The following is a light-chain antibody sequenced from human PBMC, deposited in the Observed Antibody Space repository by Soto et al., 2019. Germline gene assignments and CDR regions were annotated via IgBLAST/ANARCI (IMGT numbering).Light chain of an antibody. CDR3: QQYNNFPFT. Sequence: EIVMTQSPATLSVSPGERATLSCRASQSVSSNLAWYQQKPGQAPKLLIYGASTRATGIPARFSGSGSGTDFTLTISSLQSEDFAVYYCQQYNNFPFTFGAGTKVDIK. J-gene: IGKJ3*01. CDR1: QSVSSN. V-gene: IGKV3-15*01. CDR2: GAS.